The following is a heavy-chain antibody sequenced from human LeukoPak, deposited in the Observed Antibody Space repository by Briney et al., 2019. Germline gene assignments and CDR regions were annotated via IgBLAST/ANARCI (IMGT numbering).Heavy chain of an antibody. Sequence: GGSLRLSCAASGFTFSTCSMNWVRQSPGKGLEWVASIDSSSSYIYYADSEKGRLTISRDNAKNSLYLQMNSLRAEDTAVYYCARDPATPHDYWGQGTLVTVSS. CDR1: GFTFSTCS. V-gene: IGHV3-21*01. D-gene: IGHD5-12*01. CDR3: ARDPATPHDY. CDR2: IDSSSSYI. J-gene: IGHJ4*02.